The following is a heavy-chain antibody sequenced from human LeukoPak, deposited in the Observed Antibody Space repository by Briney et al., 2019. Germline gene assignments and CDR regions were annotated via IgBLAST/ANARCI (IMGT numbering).Heavy chain of an antibody. CDR1: GFTFSSYG. CDR2: ISYDGSNE. CDR3: AKEGYYGSGSFPHY. D-gene: IGHD3-10*01. J-gene: IGHJ4*02. V-gene: IGHV3-30*18. Sequence: GGSLRLSCASSGFTFSSYGRHCVRQAPGKGLEWVAVISYDGSNEYYADSVKGRFTISRDNSKNTLYLQMNSLRAEDTAVYYCAKEGYYGSGSFPHYWGQGTLVTVSS.